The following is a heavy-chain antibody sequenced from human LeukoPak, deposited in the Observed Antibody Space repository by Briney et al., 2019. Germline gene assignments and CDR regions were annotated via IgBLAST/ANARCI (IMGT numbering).Heavy chain of an antibody. Sequence: ASVKVSCKASEYTFVGHYMHWVRRAPGQGLEWMGWINPNSGVTTYAQKFQGRVTMTRDTSISTAYMELSRLSSDDTAVYYCARGRGYSYSWFDPWGQGTLVTVSS. D-gene: IGHD5-18*01. J-gene: IGHJ5*02. CDR2: INPNSGVT. CDR3: ARGRGYSYSWFDP. CDR1: EYTFVGHY. V-gene: IGHV1-2*02.